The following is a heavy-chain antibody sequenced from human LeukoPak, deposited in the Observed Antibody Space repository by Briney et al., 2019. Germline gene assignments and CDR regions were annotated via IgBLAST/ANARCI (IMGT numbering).Heavy chain of an antibody. CDR1: GYTFTDYY. D-gene: IGHD1-26*01. V-gene: IGHV1-2*02. CDR2: INPNSGGT. Sequence: GASVKVSCQASGYTFTDYYMHWVRQAPGQGLEWMGWINPNSGGTNYAQKFQGRVTMTRDTSISTAYMELSRLRSDDTAVYYCARERWELLPTDAFDIWGQGTMVTVSS. CDR3: ARERWELLPTDAFDI. J-gene: IGHJ3*02.